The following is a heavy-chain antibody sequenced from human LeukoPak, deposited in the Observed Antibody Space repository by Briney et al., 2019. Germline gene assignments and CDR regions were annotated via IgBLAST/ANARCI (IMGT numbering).Heavy chain of an antibody. J-gene: IGHJ4*02. Sequence: GGSLRLSCAVSGFTFPNSATSWVRQAPGKGLEWVSGISSSGGRTYYADSVKGRFTISRDNSKNTLYLQMNSLRAEDTAVFYCAKDRDTSGWHLYYFDYWGQGTLVTVSS. CDR3: AKDRDTSGWHLYYFDY. V-gene: IGHV3-23*01. CDR1: GFTFPNSA. CDR2: ISSSGGRT. D-gene: IGHD6-19*01.